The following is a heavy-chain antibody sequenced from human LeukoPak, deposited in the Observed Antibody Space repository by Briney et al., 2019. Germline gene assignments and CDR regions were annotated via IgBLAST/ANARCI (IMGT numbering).Heavy chain of an antibody. CDR2: ISGSGGST. CDR1: GFTFRSNV. J-gene: IGHJ5*02. D-gene: IGHD6-19*01. V-gene: IGHV3-23*01. CDR3: ATEPASSGWFDP. Sequence: GRSLRLSCAASGFTFRSNVMHWDRQAPGKGLERVSVISGSGGSTYYADSVKGRFTISRDNSKNTLYLQMNSLRAEDTAVYYCATEPASSGWFDPWGQGTLVAVSS.